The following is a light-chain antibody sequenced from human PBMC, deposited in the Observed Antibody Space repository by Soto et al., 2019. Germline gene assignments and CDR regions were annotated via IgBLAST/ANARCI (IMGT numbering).Light chain of an antibody. J-gene: IGKJ3*01. CDR2: AAS. Sequence: IQLTQSPSSLSASVGDRVTITCRASQGISSYLAWYQQKPGKAPNLLIYAASTLQSGVPSRFSGSGSGTVFPLTISSLQPEYFANYYCQHINSYPATFGPGT. CDR1: QGISSY. V-gene: IGKV1-9*01. CDR3: QHINSYPAT.